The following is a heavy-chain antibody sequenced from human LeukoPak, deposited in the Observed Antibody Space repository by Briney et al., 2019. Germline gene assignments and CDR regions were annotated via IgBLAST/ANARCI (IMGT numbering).Heavy chain of an antibody. D-gene: IGHD1-26*01. CDR1: GYSFTSYW. J-gene: IGHJ4*02. Sequence: GESLKISCKGSGYSFTSYWIDWVRQMPGKGLEWMGIIYPGDSDTRYSPSFQGQVTISADKSISTAYLQWSGLKASDTAMYYCARQPQWELPYYFDYWGQGTLVTVSS. CDR2: IYPGDSDT. CDR3: ARQPQWELPYYFDY. V-gene: IGHV5-51*01.